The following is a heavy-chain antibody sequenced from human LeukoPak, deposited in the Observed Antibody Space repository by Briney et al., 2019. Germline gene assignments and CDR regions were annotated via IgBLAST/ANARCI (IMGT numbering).Heavy chain of an antibody. J-gene: IGHJ4*02. CDR3: AFTGRERYCSSTSCYSGYY. D-gene: IGHD2-2*01. CDR2: ISGSGGST. Sequence: SGGSLRLSCAASGFTFSSYAMSWVRQAPGKGLEWVSAISGSGGSTYYADSVKGRLTISRDNSKNTLYLQMNSLRAEDTAVYYCAFTGRERYCSSTSCYSGYYWGQGTLVTVSS. V-gene: IGHV3-23*01. CDR1: GFTFSSYA.